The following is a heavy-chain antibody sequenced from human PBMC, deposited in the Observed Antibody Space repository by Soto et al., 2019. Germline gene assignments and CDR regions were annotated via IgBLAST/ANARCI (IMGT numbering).Heavy chain of an antibody. J-gene: IGHJ6*02. CDR1: GVTIISGGYY. Sequence: PSEALSLTCTVSGVTIISGGYYWILIRQHPGKGLEWIGYIYYSGGTYYNPSLKSRVTISVDTSKNQFSLKLSSVTAADTAVYYCARRGVVVPAAREIPYYYYGMYVWGQGTTVIVSS. CDR2: IYYSGGT. D-gene: IGHD2-2*01. CDR3: ARRGVVVPAAREIPYYYYGMYV. V-gene: IGHV4-31*03.